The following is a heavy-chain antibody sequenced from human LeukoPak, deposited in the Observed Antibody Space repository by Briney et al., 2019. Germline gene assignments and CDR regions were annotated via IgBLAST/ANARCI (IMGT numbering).Heavy chain of an antibody. CDR2: ISSSSSYI. CDR1: GSTFSSYS. Sequence: GGSLRLSCAASGSTFSSYSMNWVRQAPGKGLEWVSSISSSSSYIYYADSVKGRFTISRDNAKNSLYLQMNSLRAEDTAVYYCARDSDSSSWYVRAFDIWGQGTMVTVSS. V-gene: IGHV3-21*01. CDR3: ARDSDSSSWYVRAFDI. J-gene: IGHJ3*02. D-gene: IGHD6-13*01.